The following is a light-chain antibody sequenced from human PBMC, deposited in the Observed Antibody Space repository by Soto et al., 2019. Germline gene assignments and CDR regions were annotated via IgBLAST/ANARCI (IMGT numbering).Light chain of an antibody. CDR1: QSISSY. Sequence: DIQMTQSTSSLSASVGDRVTITCRASQSISSYLNWYQQKPGKAPKLLIYAASSLQSGVPSRFSGSGSGTDFTLTISRLQPEDFATYYCQQSYSTPFTFGPGTKVDIK. CDR3: QQSYSTPFT. CDR2: AAS. V-gene: IGKV1-39*01. J-gene: IGKJ3*01.